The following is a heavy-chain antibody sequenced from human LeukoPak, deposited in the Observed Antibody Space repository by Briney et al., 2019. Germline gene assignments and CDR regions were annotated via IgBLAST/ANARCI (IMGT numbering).Heavy chain of an antibody. J-gene: IGHJ5*02. Sequence: MHWVRQAPGQGLEWMGWINPNSGGTNYAQKFQGRVTMTRDTSISTAYMELSRLRSDDTAVYYCARDRFPYCSSTSCYSNNNWFDPWGQGTLVTVSS. CDR2: INPNSGGT. V-gene: IGHV1-2*02. CDR3: ARDRFPYCSSTSCYSNNNWFDP. D-gene: IGHD2-2*02.